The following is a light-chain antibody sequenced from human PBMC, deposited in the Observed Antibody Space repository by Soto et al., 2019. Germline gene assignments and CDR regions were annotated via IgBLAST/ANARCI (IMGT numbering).Light chain of an antibody. CDR1: QSVSPY. J-gene: IGKJ3*01. V-gene: IGKV3-11*01. CDR3: QERTNWPPGIT. Sequence: ETVLTQSPATLSLSPGDRATLSCRTSQSVSPYLAWYQQRPGQAPRLLIYDAYNRAAGIPARFSGSGSGTGFTLTISSLEPEDVAVYYCQERTNWPPGITFGPGTTVDIK. CDR2: DAY.